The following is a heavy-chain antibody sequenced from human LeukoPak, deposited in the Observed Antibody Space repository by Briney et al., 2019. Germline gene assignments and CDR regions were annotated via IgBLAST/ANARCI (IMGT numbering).Heavy chain of an antibody. V-gene: IGHV3-7*01. CDR1: GFTFSSYW. Sequence: GGSLRLFCAASGFTFSSYWMSWVRQAPGKGLEWVANIRQSGNEKYYVDSVKGRFTISRDNAKNSLFLQMNSLRAEDTAVYYCAKGGNLDSWGQGTLVTVSS. CDR3: AKGGNLDS. J-gene: IGHJ5*01. CDR2: IRQSGNEK.